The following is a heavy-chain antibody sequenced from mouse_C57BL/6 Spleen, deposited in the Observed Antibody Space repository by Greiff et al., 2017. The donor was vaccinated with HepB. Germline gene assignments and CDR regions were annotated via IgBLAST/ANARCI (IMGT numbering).Heavy chain of an antibody. CDR2: IWSGGST. J-gene: IGHJ4*01. CDR3: ARDPLITTVVAEDAMDY. CDR1: GFSLTSYG. D-gene: IGHD1-1*01. Sequence: VQLQQSGPGLVQPSQSLSITCTVSGFSLTSYGVHWVRQSPGKGLEWLGVIWSGGSTDYNAAFISRLSISKDNSKSQVFFKMNSLQADDTAIYYCARDPLITTVVAEDAMDYWGQGTSVTVSS. V-gene: IGHV2-2*01.